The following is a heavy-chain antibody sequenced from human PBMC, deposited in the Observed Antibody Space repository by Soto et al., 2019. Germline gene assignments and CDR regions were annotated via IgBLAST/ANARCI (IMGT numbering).Heavy chain of an antibody. Sequence: EVQLVESGGGLIQPGGSLRLSCAASDFTVSGNYMSWVRRSPGKGLECVSIIYSDGSTYYADSVKGRFTISRDSSKNTXYLXMSSLRVEDTAVYYCAKGGDYYDSSGYYSVGTFDIWGQGTMVTVSS. CDR3: AKGGDYYDSSGYYSVGTFDI. CDR2: IYSDGST. CDR1: DFTVSGNY. J-gene: IGHJ3*02. D-gene: IGHD3-22*01. V-gene: IGHV3-53*01.